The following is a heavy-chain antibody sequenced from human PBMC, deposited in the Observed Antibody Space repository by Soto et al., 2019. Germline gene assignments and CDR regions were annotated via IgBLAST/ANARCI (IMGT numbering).Heavy chain of an antibody. CDR1: GGSISSSSYY. D-gene: IGHD2-15*01. CDR3: ARHYDCSGGSCYGWGSSYFDY. V-gene: IGHV4-39*01. Sequence: PSETLSLTCTVSGGSISSSSYYWGWIRQPPGKGLEWIGSIYYSGSTYYNPSLKSRVTISVGTSKNQFSLKLSSVTAADTAVYYCARHYDCSGGSCYGWGSSYFDYWGQGTLVTVSS. J-gene: IGHJ4*02. CDR2: IYYSGST.